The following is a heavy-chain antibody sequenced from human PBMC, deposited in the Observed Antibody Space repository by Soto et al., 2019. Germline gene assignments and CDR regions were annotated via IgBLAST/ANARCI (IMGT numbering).Heavy chain of an antibody. CDR2: ISSDGGSI. J-gene: IGHJ4*02. D-gene: IGHD2-8*01. CDR3: ARDRGTNAVCYAPSDY. CDR1: GFTFSSFA. V-gene: IGHV3-64*07. Sequence: ESGGGLVQPGGSLRLSCAASGFTFSSFAMHWVRQAPGKGLEYVSAISSDGGSIYYADSVKGRFTISRDNSKKTLYLQMGSLRAEDMAVYYCARDRGTNAVCYAPSDYWGQGTLVTVSS.